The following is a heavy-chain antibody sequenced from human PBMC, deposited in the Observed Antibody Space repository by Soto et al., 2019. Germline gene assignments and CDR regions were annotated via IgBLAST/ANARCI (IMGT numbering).Heavy chain of an antibody. CDR2: INPSGGST. D-gene: IGHD2-2*01. J-gene: IGHJ1*01. CDR3: ARGFCTTTTCLVGVF. Sequence: QVQLVQSGAEVKKPGASVKISCKSSGYTFTSYYMHWVRQAPGQGLEWMGMINPSGGSTNYAQRFQGRVTMTRDTSTSTVYMDLSDLRSEDTAVYYCARGFCTTTTCLVGVFWGQGTLVTVSS. CDR1: GYTFTSYY. V-gene: IGHV1-46*01.